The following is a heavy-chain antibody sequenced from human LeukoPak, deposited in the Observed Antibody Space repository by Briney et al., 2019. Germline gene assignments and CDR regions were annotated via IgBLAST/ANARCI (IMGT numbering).Heavy chain of an antibody. J-gene: IGHJ4*02. CDR1: GVSIDTNTW. CDR3: AREIFGARAFQH. Sequence: SETLSLTCAVSGVSIDTNTWWSWVRRPPGKGLEWVGEIFHSESTNLNPSLETRLTISLDKSKNHFSLRLSSVTAADTAIYYCAREIFGARAFQHWGQGILVTVSS. V-gene: IGHV4-4*02. CDR2: IFHSEST. D-gene: IGHD3-3*01.